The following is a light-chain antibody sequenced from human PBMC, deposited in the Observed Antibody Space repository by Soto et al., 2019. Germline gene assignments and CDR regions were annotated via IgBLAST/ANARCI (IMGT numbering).Light chain of an antibody. Sequence: DIQMTQSPSSLSASIGDSVTITCRASQIVSTYLNWYQQKPGKAPKLLIYAASSLQSGVPSRFSGSASGTDFTLTISSLQPKDFATYYCQQSYMTPQTFGQGTTVEIK. CDR1: QIVSTY. J-gene: IGKJ1*01. CDR2: AAS. CDR3: QQSYMTPQT. V-gene: IGKV1-39*01.